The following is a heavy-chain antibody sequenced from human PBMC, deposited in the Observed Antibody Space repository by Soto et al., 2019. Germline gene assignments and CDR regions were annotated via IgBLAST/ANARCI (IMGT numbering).Heavy chain of an antibody. J-gene: IGHJ3*02. Sequence: PSETLSLTCTVSGGSISSYYWSCIRQPPGKGLEWIVYIYYSGSTNYNPSLKSRVTISVDTSKNQFSLKLSSLTAADTAVYYCARASISAPDAFDIWGQGTMVTVSS. V-gene: IGHV4-59*01. CDR3: ARASISAPDAFDI. CDR2: IYYSGST. D-gene: IGHD3-3*01. CDR1: GGSISSYY.